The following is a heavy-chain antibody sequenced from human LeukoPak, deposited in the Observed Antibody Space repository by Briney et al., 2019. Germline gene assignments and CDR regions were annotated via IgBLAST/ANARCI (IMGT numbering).Heavy chain of an antibody. CDR1: GYTFTGYH. Sequence: ASPKVSCTPSGYTFTGYHMHWVRQAPGQGLEWMAWINPNSGATDYAQKFQGRVTMTRDTSTSTAYMELSRLRSDDTAVYYCARLNGNHFDYWGQGTLVTVSS. D-gene: IGHD1-14*01. V-gene: IGHV1-2*02. J-gene: IGHJ4*02. CDR2: INPNSGAT. CDR3: ARLNGNHFDY.